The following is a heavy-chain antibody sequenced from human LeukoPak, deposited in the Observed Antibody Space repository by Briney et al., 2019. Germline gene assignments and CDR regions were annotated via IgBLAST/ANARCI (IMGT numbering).Heavy chain of an antibody. CDR1: GGSISSSSYY. Sequence: PSETLSLTCTVSGGSISSSSYYWGWIRQPPGKGLEWIGSIYYSGSTYYNPSLKSRVTISVDTSKNQFSLKLSSVTAADTAVYYCARDKLMGSSWYQRYFDYWGQGTLVTVSS. V-gene: IGHV4-39*07. CDR3: ARDKLMGSSWYQRYFDY. D-gene: IGHD6-13*01. J-gene: IGHJ4*02. CDR2: IYYSGST.